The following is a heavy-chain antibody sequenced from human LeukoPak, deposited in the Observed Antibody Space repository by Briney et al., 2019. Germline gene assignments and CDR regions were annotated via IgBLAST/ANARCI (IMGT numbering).Heavy chain of an antibody. CDR1: GFIFNNYW. V-gene: IGHV3-7*01. Sequence: GGSLRLSCAASGFIFNNYWMTWVRQTPGKGLEFVANIKEDGSEIFYLDSVKGRFTISRDNAKNSLYPQMNSLRVEDTAVYYCGRSPDGVDNWGQGTLATVSS. CDR3: GRSPDGVDN. D-gene: IGHD3-10*01. J-gene: IGHJ4*02. CDR2: IKEDGSEI.